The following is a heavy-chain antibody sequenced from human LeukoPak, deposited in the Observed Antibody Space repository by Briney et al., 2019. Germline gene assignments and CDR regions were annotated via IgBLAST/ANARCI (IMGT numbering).Heavy chain of an antibody. J-gene: IGHJ4*02. Sequence: GGSLRLSCAASGFTVSSNYMSWVRQAPGKGLEWVSVIYSGGSTYYADSVKGRFTISRDNSKNTLYLQMNSLRAEDAAVYYCARYLWSGELFFFDYWGQGTLVTVSS. V-gene: IGHV3-53*01. CDR2: IYSGGST. CDR3: ARYLWSGELFFFDY. CDR1: GFTVSSNY. D-gene: IGHD3-10*01.